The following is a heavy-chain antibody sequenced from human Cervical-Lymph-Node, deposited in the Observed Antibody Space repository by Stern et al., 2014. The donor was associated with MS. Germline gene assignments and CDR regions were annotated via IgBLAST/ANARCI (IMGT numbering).Heavy chain of an antibody. CDR2: ISSKRYGGTA. Sequence: EVQLVESGGGLVKPGRSLRLSCATSGFTFRDFAMVWVRQAPGMGLEWVGFISSKRYGGTAQYAASVKGRFIISRDDSNGIAYLQMNSLKTEDTAVYYCTGLPPNKYNGGWSPFEYWGQGTLLTVSS. V-gene: IGHV3-49*04. CDR3: TGLPPNKYNGGWSPFEY. D-gene: IGHD6-19*01. J-gene: IGHJ4*02. CDR1: GFTFRDFA.